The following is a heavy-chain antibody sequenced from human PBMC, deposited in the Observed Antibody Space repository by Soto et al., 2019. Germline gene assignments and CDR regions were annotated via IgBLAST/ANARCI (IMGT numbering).Heavy chain of an antibody. CDR3: ARDQGSSSEYNWFDP. D-gene: IGHD6-13*01. J-gene: IGHJ5*02. V-gene: IGHV4-59*01. CDR1: GGSISSYY. CDR2: IYYSGST. Sequence: NPSETLSLTCTVSGGSISSYYWSWIRQPPGKGLEWIGYIYYSGSTNYNPSLKSRVTISVDTSKNQFSLKLSSVTAADTAVYYCARDQGSSSEYNWFDPWGQGTLVTISS.